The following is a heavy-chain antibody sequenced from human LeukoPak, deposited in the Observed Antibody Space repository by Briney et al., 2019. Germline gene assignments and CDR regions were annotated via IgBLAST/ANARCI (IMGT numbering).Heavy chain of an antibody. J-gene: IGHJ4*02. D-gene: IGHD3-9*01. CDR3: ARMYYDILTGTTQAFDY. V-gene: IGHV3-21*01. CDR1: GFTFSSYS. CDR2: ISSSSSYI. Sequence: GGSLRLSCAASGFTFSSYSMNWVRQAPGKGLEWVSSISSSSSYIYYADSVKGRFTISRDNAKNSLYLQMNSLRAEDTAAYYCARMYYDILTGTTQAFDYWGQGTLVTVSS.